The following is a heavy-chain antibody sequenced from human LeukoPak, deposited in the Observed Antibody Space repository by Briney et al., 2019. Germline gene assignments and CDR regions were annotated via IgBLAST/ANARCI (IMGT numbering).Heavy chain of an antibody. CDR1: GFTFSSYW. CDR2: IKQDGSEK. J-gene: IGHJ6*03. CDR3: ARDNNIVVVVAAYYMDV. Sequence: GGSLRLSCAASGFTFSSYWMSWVRQAPGKGLEWVANIKQDGSEKYYVDYVKGRFTISRDNAKNSLYLQMNSLRAEDTAVYYCARDNNIVVVVAAYYMDVWGKGTTVTVSS. V-gene: IGHV3-7*01. D-gene: IGHD2-15*01.